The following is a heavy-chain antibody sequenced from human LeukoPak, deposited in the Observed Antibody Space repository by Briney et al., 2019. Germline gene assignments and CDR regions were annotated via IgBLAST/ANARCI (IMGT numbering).Heavy chain of an antibody. CDR2: IIPIFGTA. J-gene: IGHJ4*02. D-gene: IGHD6-19*01. CDR3: ARDQIAVAGTGDY. V-gene: IGHV1-69*13. Sequence: SVKVSCKASGGTFSSYAINWVRQAPGQGLEWMGGIIPIFGTANYAQKFQGRVTITADESTSTAYMELSSLRSEDTAVYYCARDQIAVAGTGDYWGQGTLVTVSS. CDR1: GGTFSSYA.